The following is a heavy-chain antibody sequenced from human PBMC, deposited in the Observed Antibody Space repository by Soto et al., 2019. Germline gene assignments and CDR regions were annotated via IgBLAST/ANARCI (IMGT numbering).Heavy chain of an antibody. CDR2: ISAYNGNT. Sequence: GASVKVSCKASGYTFTSYGISWVRQAPGQGLEWMGWISAYNGNTNYAQKLQGSVTMTTDTATSTAYMELRSLRSDDTAVYYCARVHLSSLYYYGSGSYYNRVPFDYWGQGTLGTVSS. CDR3: ARVHLSSLYYYGSGSYYNRVPFDY. V-gene: IGHV1-18*01. D-gene: IGHD3-10*01. J-gene: IGHJ4*02. CDR1: GYTFTSYG.